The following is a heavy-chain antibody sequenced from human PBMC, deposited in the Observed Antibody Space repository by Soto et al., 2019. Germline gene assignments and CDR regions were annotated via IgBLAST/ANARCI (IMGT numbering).Heavy chain of an antibody. CDR2: TYIGGMT. Sequence: SETLSLTCTVSGASFTDGSLFWGWIRQSPGKGVEWIASTYIGGMTYYNPSLRSRVTISVDTSKSQFSLRLNSVTAADTAVYYCATDPETFSRAWYYVIIFNPWGLGPQATVS. V-gene: IGHV4-39*01. CDR3: ATDPETFSRAWYYVIIFNP. CDR1: GASFTDGSLF. J-gene: IGHJ5*02. D-gene: IGHD3-9*01.